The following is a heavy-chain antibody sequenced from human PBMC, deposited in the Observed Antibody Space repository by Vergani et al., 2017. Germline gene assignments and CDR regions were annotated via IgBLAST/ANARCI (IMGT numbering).Heavy chain of an antibody. D-gene: IGHD2-15*01. Sequence: EVQLVESGAGLVQPGGSLSLSCAASGFTFSGYWMSWVRQAPGKGLEWVTNIKQGGSEKYHVDSVKGRFTISRDNAKNSLYLQMNSLRAEDTAVYYCATHSRGYFDLWGRGTLVTVSS. CDR1: GFTFSGYW. J-gene: IGHJ2*01. V-gene: IGHV3-7*03. CDR3: ATHSRGYFDL. CDR2: IKQGGSEK.